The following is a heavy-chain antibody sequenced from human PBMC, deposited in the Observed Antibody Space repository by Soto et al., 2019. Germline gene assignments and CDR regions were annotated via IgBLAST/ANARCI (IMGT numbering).Heavy chain of an antibody. J-gene: IGHJ4*02. CDR3: ARVNSSGWYSEYYFDY. V-gene: IGHV1-46*01. D-gene: IGHD6-19*01. CDR1: GYTFTSYY. Sequence: ASVKVSCKASGYTFTSYYMHWVRQAPGQGLERMGIINPSGGSTSYAQKFQGRVTMTRDTSTSTVYMELSSLRSGDTAVYYCARVNSSGWYSEYYFDYWGQGTLVTVSS. CDR2: INPSGGST.